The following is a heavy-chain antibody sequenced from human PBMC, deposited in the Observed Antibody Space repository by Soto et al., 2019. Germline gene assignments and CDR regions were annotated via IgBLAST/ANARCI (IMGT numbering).Heavy chain of an antibody. CDR2: INGDGSTT. CDR1: GFTFSSYW. D-gene: IGHD1-20*01. V-gene: IGHV3-74*01. CDR3: ARDKSNWNDAGDY. J-gene: IGHJ4*02. Sequence: EVQLVESGGGLVQPGGSLRLSCAASGFTFSSYWMHWARQVPGKGLLWVSRINGDGSTTNYADSVKGRFTISRDNAKNTRYLQMNSLIADDTAVYYCARDKSNWNDAGDYWGQGTLVTVSS.